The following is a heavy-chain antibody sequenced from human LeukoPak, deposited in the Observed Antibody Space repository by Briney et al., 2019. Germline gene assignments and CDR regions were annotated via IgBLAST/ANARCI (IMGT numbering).Heavy chain of an antibody. J-gene: IGHJ4*02. D-gene: IGHD5-18*01. CDR1: GGTFSSYA. CDR3: ARDGRSYGYSEVDY. V-gene: IGHV1-69*05. CDR2: IIPIFGTA. Sequence: SVKVSCKASGGTFSSYAISWVRQAPGQGLEWMGGIIPIFGTANYAQKFQGRVTITTDESTSTAYMELSSLRSEDTAVYYCARDGRSYGYSEVDYWGQGTLVTVSS.